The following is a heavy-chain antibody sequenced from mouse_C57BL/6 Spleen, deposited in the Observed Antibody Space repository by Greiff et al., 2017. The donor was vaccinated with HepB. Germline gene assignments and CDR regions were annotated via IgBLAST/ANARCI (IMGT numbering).Heavy chain of an antibody. J-gene: IGHJ3*01. Sequence: VQLKESGAELVRPGASVKLSCTASGFNIKDDYMHWVKQRPEQGLEWIGWIDPENGDTEYASKFQGKATITADTSSNTAYLQLSSLTSEDTAVYYCTTGSNYGWFAYWGQGTLVTVSA. CDR1: GFNIKDDY. CDR2: IDPENGDT. V-gene: IGHV14-4*01. D-gene: IGHD2-5*01. CDR3: TTGSNYGWFAY.